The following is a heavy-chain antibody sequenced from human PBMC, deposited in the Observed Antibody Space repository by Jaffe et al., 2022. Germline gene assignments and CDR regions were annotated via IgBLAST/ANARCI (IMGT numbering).Heavy chain of an antibody. CDR2: IYSGGST. V-gene: IGHV3-66*02. Sequence: EVQLVESGGGLVQPGGSLRLSCAASGFTVSSNYMNWVRQAPGKGLEWVSVIYSGGSTYYADSVKGRFTISRDNSKNTLYLQMNSLRADDTAVYYCARTSSSWLADFDYWGQGTLVTVSS. CDR1: GFTVSSNY. D-gene: IGHD6-13*01. J-gene: IGHJ4*02. CDR3: ARTSSSWLADFDY.